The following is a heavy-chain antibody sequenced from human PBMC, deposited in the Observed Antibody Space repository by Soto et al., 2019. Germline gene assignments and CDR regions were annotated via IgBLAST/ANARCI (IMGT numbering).Heavy chain of an antibody. D-gene: IGHD5-18*01. CDR2: ISGSGGST. J-gene: IGHJ4*02. CDR3: AKDTRGYRPEYYFDY. Sequence: EVQLLESGGGLVQPGGCLRLSCAASGFTFSSYAMSWVRQAPGKGLEWVSAISGSGGSTYYADSVKGRFTISRDNSTNTLYLQMNSLRAEDTAVYYCAKDTRGYRPEYYFDYWGQGTLVTVSS. CDR1: GFTFSSYA. V-gene: IGHV3-23*01.